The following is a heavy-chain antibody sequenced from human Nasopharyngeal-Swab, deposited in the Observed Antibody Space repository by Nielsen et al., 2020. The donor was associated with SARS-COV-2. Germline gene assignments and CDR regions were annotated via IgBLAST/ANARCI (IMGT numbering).Heavy chain of an antibody. CDR3: AHRRAYYDAFDI. J-gene: IGHJ3*02. Sequence: SGPTLVKPTQTLTLTCTFSGFSLSTSGVGVGWIRQPPGKALEWLALIYWDDDKRYSPSLKSRLTNTKDTSKNQVVLTMTNMDPVDTATYYCAHRRAYYDAFDIWGQGTMVTVSS. CDR2: IYWDDDK. CDR1: GFSLSTSGVG. D-gene: IGHD2-21*01. V-gene: IGHV2-5*02.